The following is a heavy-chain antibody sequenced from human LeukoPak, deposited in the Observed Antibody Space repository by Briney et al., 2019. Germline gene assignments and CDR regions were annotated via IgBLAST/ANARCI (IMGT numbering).Heavy chain of an antibody. CDR2: LDPEDGET. D-gene: IGHD1-1*01. CDR3: AGFGQLERRGFDP. Sequence: GASVKVSCKVSGHTLTDLSTHWVRQTPGGGLEWMGGLDPEDGETIYAQKFQGRVTMTEDTSTDTAYMELSSLRSEDTAVYYCAGFGQLERRGFDPWGQGTLVTVSS. J-gene: IGHJ5*02. V-gene: IGHV1-24*01. CDR1: GHTLTDLS.